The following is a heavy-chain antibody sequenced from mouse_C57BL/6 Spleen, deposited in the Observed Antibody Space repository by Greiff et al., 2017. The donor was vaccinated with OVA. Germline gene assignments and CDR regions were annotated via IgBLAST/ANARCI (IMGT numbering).Heavy chain of an antibody. CDR3: AREGGFITTVVATDY. J-gene: IGHJ2*01. CDR1: GYTFTSYW. Sequence: VQLQQPGTELVKPGASVKLSCKASGYTFTSYWMHWVKQRPGQGLEWIGNINPSNGGTNYNEKFKSKATLTVDKSSSTAYMQLSSLTSEDSAVYYCAREGGFITTVVATDYWGQGTTLTVSS. V-gene: IGHV1-53*01. CDR2: INPSNGGT. D-gene: IGHD1-1*01.